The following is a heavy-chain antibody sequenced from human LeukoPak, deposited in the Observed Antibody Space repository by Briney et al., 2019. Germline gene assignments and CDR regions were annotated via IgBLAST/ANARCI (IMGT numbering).Heavy chain of an antibody. CDR1: GYTFTGYY. J-gene: IGHJ4*02. V-gene: IGHV1-2*02. Sequence: ASVKVSCKASGYTFTGYYMHWVRQAPGQGLEWMGWINPNSGDTHYAQKFQGRVTMTRDTSISTAYMELSRLRSDDTAVYYCARDQGRGYSYGLYYFDYWGQGTLVTVSS. D-gene: IGHD5-18*01. CDR3: ARDQGRGYSYGLYYFDY. CDR2: INPNSGDT.